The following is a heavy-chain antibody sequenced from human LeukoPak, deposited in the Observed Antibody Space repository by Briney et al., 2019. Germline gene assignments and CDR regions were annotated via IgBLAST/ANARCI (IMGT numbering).Heavy chain of an antibody. CDR1: GGSFSGYY. J-gene: IGHJ6*04. CDR2: INHSGST. D-gene: IGHD3-10*01. CDR3: ARGRRSYYGSGSGMDV. Sequence: SETLSLTCAVYGGSFSGYYWSWIRQPPGKGLEWIGEINHSGSTSYNPSLKSRVTISVDTSKNQFSLKLSSVTAADTAVYYCARGRRSYYGSGSGMDVWGKGTTVTVSS. V-gene: IGHV4-34*01.